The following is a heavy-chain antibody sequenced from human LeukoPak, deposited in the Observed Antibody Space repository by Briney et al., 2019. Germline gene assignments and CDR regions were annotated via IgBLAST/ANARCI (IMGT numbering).Heavy chain of an antibody. V-gene: IGHV4-4*07. CDR1: GGSINNQY. CDR2: MYTNGES. Sequence: SETLSLTCTVSGGSINNQYWSWIRQPAGKGLEWIGRMYTNGESDYNPSLKSRVAMSVDTSKSQFSLKLKYMTAADTALYYCARGYYGGAVDSWGQGILVIVSS. J-gene: IGHJ4*02. CDR3: ARGYYGGAVDS. D-gene: IGHD3-16*01.